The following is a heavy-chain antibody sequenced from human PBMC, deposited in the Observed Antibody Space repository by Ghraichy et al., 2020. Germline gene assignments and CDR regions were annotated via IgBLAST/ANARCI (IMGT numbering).Heavy chain of an antibody. Sequence: GRSLRLSCAASGFTVSSNYMSWVRQAPGKGLEWVSVIYSAGGSTYYADSVKGRFTISRDNSKNTLYLQMNSLRAEDTAVYYCASNNAGKNDYGDYLHYWGQGTLVTVSS. J-gene: IGHJ4*02. CDR2: IYSAGGST. D-gene: IGHD4-17*01. CDR1: GFTVSSNY. CDR3: ASNNAGKNDYGDYLHY. V-gene: IGHV3-53*01.